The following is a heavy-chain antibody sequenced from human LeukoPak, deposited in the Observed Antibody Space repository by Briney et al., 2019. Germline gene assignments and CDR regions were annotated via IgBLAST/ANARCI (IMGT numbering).Heavy chain of an antibody. CDR3: AKSSTRDAPLGYFDY. J-gene: IGHJ4*02. Sequence: GESLKISCAASGFIFSNYAMNWVRQAPGKGLEWVAVISGRGDTTYFPDSVKSRLTISRDDSKNMVFLQMNSLRVEDTAIYYCAKSSTRDAPLGYFDYRGQGALVTVSS. CDR1: GFIFSNYA. V-gene: IGHV3-23*01. CDR2: ISGRGDTT.